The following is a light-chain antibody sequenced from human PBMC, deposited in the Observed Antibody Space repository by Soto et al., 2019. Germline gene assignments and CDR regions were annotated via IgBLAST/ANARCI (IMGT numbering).Light chain of an antibody. CDR3: LQHNSIPFT. CDR2: ASS. V-gene: IGKV1-17*01. Sequence: DIQMTQSPSSLSASVGDRVTITCRASQDIGNDVDWYQQRPGKAPKRLIYASSSLQSGAPARFSGTGSGTEFTFTVSSLHPEDYATYYCLQHNSIPFTFGPGTKVDV. CDR1: QDIGND. J-gene: IGKJ3*01.